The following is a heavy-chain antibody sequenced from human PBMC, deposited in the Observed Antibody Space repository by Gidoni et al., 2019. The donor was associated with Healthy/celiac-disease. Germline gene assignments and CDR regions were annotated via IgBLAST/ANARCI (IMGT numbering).Heavy chain of an antibody. CDR2: IIPLLGTA. Sequence: QVQLVQAGTEVKKPGSTVKVSCKASGGTFSSYAISWVRQAPGQGLEWMGGIIPLLGTANYAQTFQGRVTITADESTSTAYMELSSLRSEDTAVYYCARNDYGETGDWFDPWGQGPLVTVSS. J-gene: IGHJ5*02. D-gene: IGHD4-17*01. V-gene: IGHV1-69*01. CDR3: ARNDYGETGDWFDP. CDR1: GGTFSSYA.